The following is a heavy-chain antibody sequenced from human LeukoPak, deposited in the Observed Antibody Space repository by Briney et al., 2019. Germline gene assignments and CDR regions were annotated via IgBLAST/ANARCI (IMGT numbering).Heavy chain of an antibody. D-gene: IGHD2-2*01. CDR3: ARDRGVVPAPMTMYHGMDV. CDR2: ISSSSSYI. V-gene: IGHV3-21*01. Sequence: GGSLRLSCAASGFTFSSYSMNWVRQAPGKGLEWVSSISSSSSYIYYADSVKGRFTISRDNAKNSLYLQMNSLRAEDTAVYYCARDRGVVPAPMTMYHGMDVWGQGTTVTVSS. CDR1: GFTFSSYS. J-gene: IGHJ6*02.